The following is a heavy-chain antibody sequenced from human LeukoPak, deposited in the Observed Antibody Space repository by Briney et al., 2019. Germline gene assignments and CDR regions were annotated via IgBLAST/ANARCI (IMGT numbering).Heavy chain of an antibody. J-gene: IGHJ6*03. D-gene: IGHD5-18*01. Sequence: ASVKVSCKASGYTFTSYDINWVRQATGQGLEWMGWMNPNGGNTGYAQKFQGRVTMTRNTSISTAYMELSSLRSEDTAVYYCARERGDTAMVTGHYYYYYYMDVWGKGTTVTVSS. CDR3: ARERGDTAMVTGHYYYYYYMDV. CDR2: MNPNGGNT. V-gene: IGHV1-8*01. CDR1: GYTFTSYD.